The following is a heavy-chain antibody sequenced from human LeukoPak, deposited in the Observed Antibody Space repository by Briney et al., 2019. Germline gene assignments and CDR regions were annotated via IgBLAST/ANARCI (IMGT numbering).Heavy chain of an antibody. CDR1: GFTFSSYG. D-gene: IGHD6-13*01. Sequence: GESLRLSCAASGFTFSSYGMHWVRQAPGKGLEWVAVISYDGSNKYYADSVKGRLTISRDNSKNTLYLQMNSLRAEDKAVYYCAREQNRIAAAGLFDYWGQGTLVTVSS. CDR3: AREQNRIAAAGLFDY. V-gene: IGHV3-30*03. J-gene: IGHJ4*02. CDR2: ISYDGSNK.